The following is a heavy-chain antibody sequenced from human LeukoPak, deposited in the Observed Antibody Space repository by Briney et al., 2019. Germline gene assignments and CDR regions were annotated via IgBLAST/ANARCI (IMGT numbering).Heavy chain of an antibody. Sequence: ASVKVSCKASGYTFTSYYMHWVRQAPGQGLEWMGIINPSGGSTSYAQKFQGRVTMTRDTSTSTVYMELSSLRSEDTAVYYCARDRSSPNYYDSSGYYPGADYWGQGTLVTVSS. V-gene: IGHV1-46*01. CDR1: GYTFTSYY. J-gene: IGHJ4*02. CDR2: INPSGGST. CDR3: ARDRSSPNYYDSSGYYPGADY. D-gene: IGHD3-22*01.